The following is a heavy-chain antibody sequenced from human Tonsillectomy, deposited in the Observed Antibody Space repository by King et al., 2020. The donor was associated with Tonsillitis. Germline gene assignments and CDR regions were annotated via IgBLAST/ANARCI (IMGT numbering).Heavy chain of an antibody. CDR2: IIPILGFA. J-gene: IGHJ6*02. D-gene: IGHD3-22*01. CDR3: ARVDYDSSIDRYYYHMDV. V-gene: IGHV1-69*04. CDR1: GGTFSSSS. Sequence: QLVQSGAEVKKPESSVKVSCKASGGTFSSSSISWVRQAPGQGLEWMGRIIPILGFANYAPNFQGRVTITADKSTSTAYMELSSLRSEDTAVYYCARVDYDSSIDRYYYHMDVWGQGTTVTVSS.